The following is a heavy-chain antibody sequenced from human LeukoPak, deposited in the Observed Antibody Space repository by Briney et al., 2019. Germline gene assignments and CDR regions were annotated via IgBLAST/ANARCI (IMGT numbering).Heavy chain of an antibody. V-gene: IGHV1-69*13. Sequence: SVKVSCKASGGTFSSYAISWVRQAPGQGLEWMGGIIPIFGTANYAQKFQGRVTITADESTSTAYMELSSLRSEDTAVYYCARAAYDYVWGSYRYTGRSPDYWGQGTLVTVSS. CDR3: ARAAYDYVWGSYRYTGRSPDY. CDR1: GGTFSSYA. CDR2: IIPIFGTA. J-gene: IGHJ4*02. D-gene: IGHD3-16*02.